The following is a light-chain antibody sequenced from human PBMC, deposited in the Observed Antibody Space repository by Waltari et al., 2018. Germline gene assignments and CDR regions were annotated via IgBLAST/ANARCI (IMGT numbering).Light chain of an antibody. J-gene: IGLJ3*02. CDR1: SSDVGGYNY. CDR2: DVS. Sequence: QSALTPPASVSGSAGQSITIPCTGTSSDVGGYNYVSWYQQHPGKAPKLMIYDVSKRPSGVSNRFSGSKSGDTASLTISGLQAEDEADYYCSSYTSSSSWVFGGGTKLTVL. CDR3: SSYTSSSSWV. V-gene: IGLV2-14*01.